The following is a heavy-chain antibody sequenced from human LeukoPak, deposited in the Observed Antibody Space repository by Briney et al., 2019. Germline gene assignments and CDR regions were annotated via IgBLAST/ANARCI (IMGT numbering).Heavy chain of an antibody. V-gene: IGHV3-21*01. D-gene: IGHD3-3*01. J-gene: IGHJ3*02. Sequence: GGSLRLSCAASGFTFSSYGMHWVRQAPGKGLEWVSSISSSSSYIYYADSVKGRFTISRDNAKNSLYLQMNSLRAEDTAVYYCARIWSGYGLYAFDIWGQGTMVTVSS. CDR2: ISSSSSYI. CDR3: ARIWSGYGLYAFDI. CDR1: GFTFSSYG.